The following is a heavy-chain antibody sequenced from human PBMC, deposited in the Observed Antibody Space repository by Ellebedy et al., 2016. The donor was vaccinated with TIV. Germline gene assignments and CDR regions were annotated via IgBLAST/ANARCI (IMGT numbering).Heavy chain of an antibody. CDR3: ARNAAYTGIFES. D-gene: IGHD3-16*01. CDR2: MNPNSGDT. CDR1: GYTFTSYD. J-gene: IGHJ4*02. V-gene: IGHV1-8*01. Sequence: ASVKVSXXTSGYTFTSYDINWVRQAPGQGLEWMGWMNPNSGDTGYAQKFQGRVTMTRDTSISTAYMELSSLRSEDTAVYYCARNAAYTGIFESWGQGTLVTVSS.